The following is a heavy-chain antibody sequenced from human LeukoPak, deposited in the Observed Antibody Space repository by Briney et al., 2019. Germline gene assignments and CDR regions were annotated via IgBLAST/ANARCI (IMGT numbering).Heavy chain of an antibody. CDR2: IYTSGST. CDR1: GGSISSGSYY. CDR3: ARDSGDYPYGPSVYFDY. V-gene: IGHV4-61*02. J-gene: IGHJ4*02. D-gene: IGHD4-17*01. Sequence: ASETLSLTCTVSGGSISSGSYYWSWIRQPAGKGLEWIGRIYTSGSTNYNPSLKSRVTISVDTSKNQFSLKLSSVTAADTAVYYCARDSGDYPYGPSVYFDYWGQGTLVTVSS.